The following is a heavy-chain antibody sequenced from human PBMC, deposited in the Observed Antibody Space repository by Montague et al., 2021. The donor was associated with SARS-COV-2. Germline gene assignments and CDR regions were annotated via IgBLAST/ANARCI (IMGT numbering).Heavy chain of an antibody. CDR1: GGSISSGGYY. D-gene: IGHD3-3*01. V-gene: IGHV4-31*03. CDR3: ARVVTIFGVGDTFDY. Sequence: TLSLTCTVSGGSISSGGYYWSWIRQHPGKGLEWIGYIYYSGSTYYNPSFKSRVTISVDTSKNQFSLKLSSVTAADTAVYYCARVVTIFGVGDTFDYWGQGTLVTVSS. CDR2: IYYSGST. J-gene: IGHJ4*02.